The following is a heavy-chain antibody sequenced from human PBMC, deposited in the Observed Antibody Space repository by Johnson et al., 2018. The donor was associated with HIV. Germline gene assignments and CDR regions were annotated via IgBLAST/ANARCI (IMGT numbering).Heavy chain of an antibody. CDR1: GFSFSSYA. Sequence: QVQLVESGGGVVQPGRSLRLSCAASGFSFSSYAMHWVRQSPGKGLEGVAVISFDGGDKYYADSVKGRFTISRDNSKSTFFLQMNSLTPEDTGVYYCAKERRAPRAFDIWGQGTMVTVSS. CDR3: AKERRAPRAFDI. CDR2: ISFDGGDK. J-gene: IGHJ3*02. V-gene: IGHV3-30*18.